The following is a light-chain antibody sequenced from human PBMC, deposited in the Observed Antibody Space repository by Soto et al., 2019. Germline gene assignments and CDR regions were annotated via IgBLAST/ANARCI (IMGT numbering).Light chain of an antibody. CDR1: QSVSSSY. Sequence: EIVLTQSPGTLSLSQGERATLSCRASQSVSSSYLAWYQQKPGQAPRLLIYGASSRATGIPDRFSGSGSGTDFTLTISRLEPEDFATYYCQQANSFPITFGQGTRLEIK. CDR2: GAS. J-gene: IGKJ5*01. CDR3: QQANSFPIT. V-gene: IGKV3-20*01.